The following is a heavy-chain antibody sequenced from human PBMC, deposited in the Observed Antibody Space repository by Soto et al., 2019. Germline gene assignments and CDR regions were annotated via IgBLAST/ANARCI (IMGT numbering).Heavy chain of an antibody. V-gene: IGHV3-7*01. CDR1: GFTFSNYW. CDR3: ARDKCGSGSYYRVCDYYHYYGMDV. J-gene: IGHJ6*02. Sequence: PGGSLRLSCAASGFTFSNYWMSWVRQAPGKGLEWVANIKEDESEKYYVDSVKGRFTISRDNAKKSLYLQMNSLRAEDTAVYYCARDKCGSGSYYRVCDYYHYYGMDVWGQGTTVTVSS. CDR2: IKEDESEK. D-gene: IGHD3-10*01.